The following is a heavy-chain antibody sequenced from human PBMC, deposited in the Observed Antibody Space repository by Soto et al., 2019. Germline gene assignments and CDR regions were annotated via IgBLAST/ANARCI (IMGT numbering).Heavy chain of an antibody. D-gene: IGHD3-22*01. Sequence: QVQLVQSGAEVKKPGASVKVSCKASGYTFTGYYMHWVRQAPGQGLEWMGWINPNSGGTNYAQKFQGWVTMTRDTAISTAYVEMSRLRSDDTAVYYCARAPSDYYDSSGYYYVAAFDIWGQGTMVTVSS. J-gene: IGHJ3*02. CDR2: INPNSGGT. V-gene: IGHV1-2*04. CDR1: GYTFTGYY. CDR3: ARAPSDYYDSSGYYYVAAFDI.